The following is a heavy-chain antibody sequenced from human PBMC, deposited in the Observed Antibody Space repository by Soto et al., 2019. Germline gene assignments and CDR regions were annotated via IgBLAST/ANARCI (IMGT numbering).Heavy chain of an antibody. CDR3: AGLSSSIWRGNYYYGMDV. CDR1: GFRASTNY. J-gene: IGHJ6*02. Sequence: EVQLVESGGGLVQPGGSLRLSCAASGFRASTNYMSWVRQAPGKGLEWVSVIYSGGTTYYADSVKGRFTISRDNSKNALYLQINSLRAEDTAVYYCAGLSSSIWRGNYYYGMDVWGQGTTVTVSS. D-gene: IGHD6-13*01. CDR2: IYSGGTT. V-gene: IGHV3-66*01.